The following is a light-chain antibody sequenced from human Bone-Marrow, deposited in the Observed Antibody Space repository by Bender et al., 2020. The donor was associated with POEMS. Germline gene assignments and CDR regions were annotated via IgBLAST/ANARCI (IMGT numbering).Light chain of an antibody. CDR2: EGS. CDR3: WSYAYNYNLVS. CDR1: SSYIF. J-gene: IGLJ2*01. Sequence: QSALTQPASVSGSPGQSITISCTGTSSYIFVSWYQFHPGQAPKLILFEGSQRPSGVSHRFSGSASDNTASLTIAGLQAEDEAEYYCWSYAYNYNLVSFGGGTKVTVL. V-gene: IGLV2-23*01.